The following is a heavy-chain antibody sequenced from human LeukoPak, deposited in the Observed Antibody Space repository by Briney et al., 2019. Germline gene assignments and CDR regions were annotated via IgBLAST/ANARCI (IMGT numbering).Heavy chain of an antibody. D-gene: IGHD3-3*01. CDR1: GFTFSSYS. Sequence: GGSLRLSCAASGFTFSSYSMNWVRQAPGKGLEWVSYISSSSSTIYYADSVKGRFTISRDNAKNSLYLQMNSLRAEDTAVYYCARDSDFGLWGQGTLVTVSS. CDR2: ISSSSSTI. V-gene: IGHV3-48*01. CDR3: ARDSDFGL. J-gene: IGHJ4*02.